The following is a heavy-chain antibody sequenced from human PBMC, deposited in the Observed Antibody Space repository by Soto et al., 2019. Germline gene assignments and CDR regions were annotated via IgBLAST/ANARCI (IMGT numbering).Heavy chain of an antibody. CDR2: IKQDGSET. V-gene: IGHV3-7*03. J-gene: IGHJ4*02. CDR3: ARDGEWEPSQEGFDF. D-gene: IGHD1-26*01. Sequence: EVQLVESGGNLVQPWGSLRLSCAASGFTLSNYWMSWVRQAPGKGLEWVATIKQDGSETYYVDSVKGRFTISRDNAKNSFFLQMNSLRAEDSAVYYCARDGEWEPSQEGFDFWGQGTLVTVSS. CDR1: GFTLSNYW.